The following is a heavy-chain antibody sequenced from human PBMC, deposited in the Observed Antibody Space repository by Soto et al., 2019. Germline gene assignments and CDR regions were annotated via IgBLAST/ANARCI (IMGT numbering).Heavy chain of an antibody. J-gene: IGHJ4*02. CDR1: GGSISSSNW. Sequence: QVQLQESGPGLVKPSGTLSLTCAVSGGSISSSNWWSWVRQPPGKGLEWIGEIYHSGSTNYNPALMRRVTISVDKYKNQFSLKLSSVTAADTGVYYCARVRAVAGTGFGYWGQGTLVTVSS. CDR2: IYHSGST. CDR3: ARVRAVAGTGFGY. V-gene: IGHV4-4*02. D-gene: IGHD6-19*01.